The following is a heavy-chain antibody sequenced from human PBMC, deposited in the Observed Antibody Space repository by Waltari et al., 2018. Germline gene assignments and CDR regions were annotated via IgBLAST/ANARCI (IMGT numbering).Heavy chain of an antibody. J-gene: IGHJ3*02. CDR1: GGTFSSYA. V-gene: IGHV1-69*05. CDR2: IIPILGTA. D-gene: IGHD4-17*01. Sequence: QVQLVQSGAEVKKPGSSVKVSCKASGGTFSSYAISWVRQAPGQGLEWMGGIIPILGTANYAQKCQGRVTITTDESTSTAYMELSSLRSEDTAVYYCASVLRGYGDFQRDDIWGQGTMVTVSS. CDR3: ASVLRGYGDFQRDDI.